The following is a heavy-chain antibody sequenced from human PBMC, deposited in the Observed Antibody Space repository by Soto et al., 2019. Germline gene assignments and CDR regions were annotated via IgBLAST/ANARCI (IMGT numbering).Heavy chain of an antibody. V-gene: IGHV1-46*01. CDR1: GYRFVDYY. D-gene: IGHD2-21*02. J-gene: IGHJ6*02. CDR2: INPSGGDS. Sequence: ASVKVSCKASGYRFVDYYIHWVRQAPGQGLEWMGIINPSGGDSRYAQKFQGRVTVTMDTSTSTVYMDLRSLTSEDTAVYYCARVHCGGDCRPGEWFYYYGMDVWGQGTTVTVSS. CDR3: ARVHCGGDCRPGEWFYYYGMDV.